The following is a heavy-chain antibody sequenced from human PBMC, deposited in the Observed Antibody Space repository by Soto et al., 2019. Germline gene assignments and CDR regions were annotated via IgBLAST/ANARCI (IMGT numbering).Heavy chain of an antibody. CDR3: ARDQGSSSTPTYCHFGMDV. D-gene: IGHD6-6*01. Sequence: GGSLRLSCVASGFTFTGHSMNWVRQAPGKGLEWISYITGSSDAIYYSDSVNGRFTTSRDNAKNSLYLQMIGLRDDDTAVYYCARDQGSSSTPTYCHFGMDVWGPGTMVTVSS. V-gene: IGHV3-48*02. CDR1: GFTFTGHS. J-gene: IGHJ6*02. CDR2: ITGSSDAI.